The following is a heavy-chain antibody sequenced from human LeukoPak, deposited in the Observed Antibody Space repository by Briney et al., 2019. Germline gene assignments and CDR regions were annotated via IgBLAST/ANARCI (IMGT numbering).Heavy chain of an antibody. J-gene: IGHJ4*01. Sequence: PGGSLRLSCAASGFTFSSYTMNWVRQAPGKGLEWVSSISGSSGYISYADSVKGRFTISRDNAKKSLYLQMTSLTAEDTAVYYCARDRGAYCGGDCYLGFDYWGRGTLVTVSS. V-gene: IGHV3-21*01. CDR1: GFTFSSYT. CDR3: ARDRGAYCGGDCYLGFDY. CDR2: ISGSSGYI. D-gene: IGHD2-21*02.